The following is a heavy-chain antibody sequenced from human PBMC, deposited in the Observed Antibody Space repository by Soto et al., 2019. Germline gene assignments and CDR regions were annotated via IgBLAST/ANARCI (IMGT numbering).Heavy chain of an antibody. CDR2: ISSREVTV. CDR1: AFTFSNYY. V-gene: IGHV3-11*01. Sequence: QVQLVESGGGLVKPGGSLRLSCAASAFTFSNYYMTWIRQAPGKGLECLSYISSREVTVYYADSVKGRFTISRDNTKNSLYLQMTTLRDEDTAVYYCARVSASGWHVNGRDYFDSWGQGTLVTVSS. J-gene: IGHJ4*02. D-gene: IGHD6-19*01. CDR3: ARVSASGWHVNGRDYFDS.